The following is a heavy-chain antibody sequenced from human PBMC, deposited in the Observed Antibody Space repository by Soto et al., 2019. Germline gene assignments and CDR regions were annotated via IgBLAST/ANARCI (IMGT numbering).Heavy chain of an antibody. CDR2: ISYDGSNK. CDR1: GFPFTTYG. Sequence: QVQLVESGGGVVQPGRSLRLSCAASGFPFTTYGMHWVREGPGKGLEWVAVISYDGSNKYYADSVKGRFTISRDNSKYALYLQMNSLRPEDTALYYCVGGQYYFDYRGQGTLVTVPS. CDR3: VGGQYYFDY. V-gene: IGHV3-30*03. J-gene: IGHJ4*02. D-gene: IGHD3-10*01.